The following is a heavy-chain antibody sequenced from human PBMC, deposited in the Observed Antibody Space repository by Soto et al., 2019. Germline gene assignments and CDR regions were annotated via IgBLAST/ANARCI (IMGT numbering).Heavy chain of an antibody. J-gene: IGHJ4*02. CDR1: GGTFSSYA. D-gene: IGHD3-22*01. V-gene: IGHV1-69*13. CDR3: ARDTYYYDSSGYYRLDY. CDR2: IIPILGTA. Sequence: SVKVSCKASGGTFSSYAISWVRQAPGQGLEWMGGIIPILGTANYAQKFQGRVTITADESTSTAYMELSSLRSEDTAVYYCARDTYYYDSSGYYRLDYWGQGTLVTVSS.